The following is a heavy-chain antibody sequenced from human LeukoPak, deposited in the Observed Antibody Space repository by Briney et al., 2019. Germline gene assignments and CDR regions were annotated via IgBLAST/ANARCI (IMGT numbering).Heavy chain of an antibody. V-gene: IGHV1-69*13. CDR3: ARTGDIVVVPAAMFGWFDP. Sequence: SVKVSCKASGGTFSSYAISWVRQAPGQGLEWMGGIIPIFGTANYAQKFQGRVTITADESTSTAYMELSSLRSEDTAVYYCARTGDIVVVPAAMFGWFDPWGQGTLVTVSS. J-gene: IGHJ5*02. CDR2: IIPIFGTA. CDR1: GGTFSSYA. D-gene: IGHD2-2*01.